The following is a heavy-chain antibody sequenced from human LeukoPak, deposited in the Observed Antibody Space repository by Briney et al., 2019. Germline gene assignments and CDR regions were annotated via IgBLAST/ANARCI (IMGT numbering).Heavy chain of an antibody. V-gene: IGHV4-59*01. Sequence: SETLSLTCTVAGGSISSYYWSWIRQPPGKGLEWIGNIYYSGSTNYNPSLKSRVTISVDTSKNQFSLKLSSVTAADTAVYYCASSGGYYYGSGSIDAFDIWGQGTMVTVSS. J-gene: IGHJ3*02. CDR1: GGSISSYY. D-gene: IGHD3-10*01. CDR2: IYYSGST. CDR3: ASSGGYYYGSGSIDAFDI.